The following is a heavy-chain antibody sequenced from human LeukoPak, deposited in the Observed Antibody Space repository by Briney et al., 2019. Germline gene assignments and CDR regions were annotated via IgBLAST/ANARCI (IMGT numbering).Heavy chain of an antibody. Sequence: PGGSLRLPCAASGFTFSSYAMSWVRQAPGKGLEWVSAISGSGGSTYYADSVKGRFTISRDNSKNTLYLQMNSLRAEDTAVYYCAKDDSSTMGHFDYWGQGTLVTVSS. D-gene: IGHD3-10*01. CDR3: AKDDSSTMGHFDY. J-gene: IGHJ4*02. CDR1: GFTFSSYA. V-gene: IGHV3-23*01. CDR2: ISGSGGST.